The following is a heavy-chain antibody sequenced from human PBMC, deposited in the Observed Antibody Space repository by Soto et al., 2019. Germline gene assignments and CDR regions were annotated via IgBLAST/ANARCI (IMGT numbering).Heavy chain of an antibody. J-gene: IGHJ6*02. D-gene: IGHD6-13*01. CDR3: ARDGYSSSWNYYGMDV. CDR1: GGTFSSYA. V-gene: IGHV1-69*13. CDR2: IIPIFGTA. Sequence: SVKVSCKASGGTFSSYAISWVRQAPGQGLEWMGGIIPIFGTANYAQKFQGRATITADESTSTAYMELSSLRSEDTAVYYCARDGYSSSWNYYGMDVWGQGTTVTVSS.